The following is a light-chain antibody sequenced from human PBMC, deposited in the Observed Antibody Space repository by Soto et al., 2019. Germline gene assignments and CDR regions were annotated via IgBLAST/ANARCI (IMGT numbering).Light chain of an antibody. CDR1: NNDVGGYNY. CDR3: SSFEIRNTRYV. Sequence: QSVLTQPASVSGSPGQSITISCTGTNNDVGGYNYVSWYQQYPGKAPTLMIYEVTNRXSGVSDRFSGSTSGHTASLIISGLQAEDEADYCCSSFEIRNTRYVFGTGTNVTVL. V-gene: IGLV2-14*01. CDR2: EVT. J-gene: IGLJ1*01.